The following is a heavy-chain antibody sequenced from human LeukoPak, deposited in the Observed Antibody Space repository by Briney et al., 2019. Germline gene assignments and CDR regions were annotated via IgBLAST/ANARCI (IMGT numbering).Heavy chain of an antibody. Sequence: PSETLSLTCTVSGGSISSSSYYWGWLRQPPGTGLEWLGSIYYSGSTYYNPSLKSRVTISVDTSKNQFSLKLSSVTAADTAVYYCARAEKSSSWRYYYYYMDVWGKGTTVTVSS. CDR3: ARAEKSSSWRYYYYYMDV. J-gene: IGHJ6*03. CDR2: IYYSGST. D-gene: IGHD6-13*01. V-gene: IGHV4-39*07. CDR1: GGSISSSSYY.